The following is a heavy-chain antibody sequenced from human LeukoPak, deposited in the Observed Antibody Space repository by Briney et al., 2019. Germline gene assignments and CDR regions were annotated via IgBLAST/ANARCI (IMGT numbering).Heavy chain of an antibody. J-gene: IGHJ4*02. CDR2: IKQDGSEK. CDR1: GFTFSSYW. V-gene: IGHV3-7*01. D-gene: IGHD6-13*01. CDR3: ARRAGYSSSWYPDY. Sequence: GGSLRLSCAASGFTFSSYWMSWVRQAPGKGLEWVANIKQDGSEKYYVDSVKGRFTISRDNAKNSLYLQMNSLRAEDTAVYYCARRAGYSSSWYPDYWGQGTLVTVSS.